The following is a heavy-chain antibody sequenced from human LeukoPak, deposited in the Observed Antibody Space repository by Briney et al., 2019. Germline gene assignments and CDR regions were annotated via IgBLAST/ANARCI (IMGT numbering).Heavy chain of an antibody. CDR2: ISSYNGNT. V-gene: IGHV1-18*01. D-gene: IGHD7-27*01. Sequence: ASVKVSCKASGYTFTSYGITWVRQAPGQGLEWMGWISSYNGNTNYAQKLQGRVTMTTDTSTSTAYMELRSLRFDDTAVYYCARASPNLGFDYWGQGTLVTVSS. CDR1: GYTFTSYG. J-gene: IGHJ4*02. CDR3: ARASPNLGFDY.